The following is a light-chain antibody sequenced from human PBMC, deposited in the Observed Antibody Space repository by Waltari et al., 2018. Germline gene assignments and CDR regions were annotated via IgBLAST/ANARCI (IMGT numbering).Light chain of an antibody. Sequence: DIQMTQSPSTLSASIGDRVTITCRASQSISNWLAWYQQKPGKAPKLLFYEASVLESGVPSRFSGGGSGSEFTLTIGSLQPDDFATYYCQRYDGPASGTFGQGTKVEIK. V-gene: IGKV1-5*03. CDR3: QRYDGPASGT. CDR2: EAS. J-gene: IGKJ1*01. CDR1: QSISNW.